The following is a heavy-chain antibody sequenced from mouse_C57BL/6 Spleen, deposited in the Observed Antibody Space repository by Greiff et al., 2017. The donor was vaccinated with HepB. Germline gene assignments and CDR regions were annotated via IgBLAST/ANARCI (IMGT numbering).Heavy chain of an antibody. CDR1: GYAFSSSW. D-gene: IGHD3-2*02. Sequence: VQLQQSGPELVKPGASVKISCKASGYAFSSSWMNWVKQRPGKGLEWIGRIYPGDGDTNYNGKFKGKATLTADKSSSTAYMQLSSLTSEDSAVYFCARGETAQATLFAYWGQGTLVTVSA. V-gene: IGHV1-82*01. CDR2: IYPGDGDT. J-gene: IGHJ3*01. CDR3: ARGETAQATLFAY.